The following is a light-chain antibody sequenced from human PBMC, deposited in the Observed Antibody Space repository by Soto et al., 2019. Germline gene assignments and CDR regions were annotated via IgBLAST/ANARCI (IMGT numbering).Light chain of an antibody. CDR1: QSVLHSSNNKNY. CDR3: QQYYSTPRT. J-gene: IGKJ2*01. V-gene: IGKV4-1*01. CDR2: WAS. Sequence: DSVMTQSPDSLAVSLGERATINCKSRQSVLHSSNNKNYLAWYQQKPGQPPKLLIYWASTRESGVPDRFSGSGSGKDFTLTISSLQAEDVAVYYCQQYYSTPRTFGQGTKLEIK.